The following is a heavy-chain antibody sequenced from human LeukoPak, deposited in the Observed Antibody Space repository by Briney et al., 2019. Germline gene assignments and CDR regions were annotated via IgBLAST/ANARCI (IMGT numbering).Heavy chain of an antibody. D-gene: IGHD3-22*01. Sequence: PGGSLRLSCAASGFTFGTYDMNWVRQAPGKGLEWISCITSRSESRYYADSVKGRFTISRDNVKNSLFLQLNSLSADHTAVYYCVRSFAVDSDNFTGYFDYWGRGTLVSVSS. CDR1: GFTFGTYD. CDR3: VRSFAVDSDNFTGYFDY. J-gene: IGHJ4*02. CDR2: ITSRSESR. V-gene: IGHV3-48*03.